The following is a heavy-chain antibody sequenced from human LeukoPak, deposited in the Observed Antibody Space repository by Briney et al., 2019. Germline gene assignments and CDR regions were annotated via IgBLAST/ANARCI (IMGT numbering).Heavy chain of an antibody. CDR1: GFTFSSYW. CDR2: IKQDGSEK. CDR3: ARRGYGDYAPFDY. D-gene: IGHD4-17*01. J-gene: IGHJ4*02. V-gene: IGHV3-7*02. Sequence: PGGSLRLSCAASGFTFSSYWMSWVRQAPGKGLEWVANIKQDGSEKYYVDSVKGRFTISRDNAKNTLYLQMDSLRAEDTAVYYCARRGYGDYAPFDYWGQGTLVTVSS.